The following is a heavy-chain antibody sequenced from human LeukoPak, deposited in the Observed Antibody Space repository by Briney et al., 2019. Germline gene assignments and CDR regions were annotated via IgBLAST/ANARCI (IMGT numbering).Heavy chain of an antibody. CDR2: ISGSGGST. J-gene: IGHJ4*02. CDR1: GFTFSSYV. D-gene: IGHD3-10*01. CDR3: AKGPITMVRGVITPFDY. Sequence: GGSLRLSCAASGFTFSSYVMSWVRQAPGKGLEWVSAISGSGGSTYYADSVTGRFTISRDNSKSTLYLQMNSLRAEDTAVYYCAKGPITMVRGVITPFDYWGQGTLVTVSS. V-gene: IGHV3-23*01.